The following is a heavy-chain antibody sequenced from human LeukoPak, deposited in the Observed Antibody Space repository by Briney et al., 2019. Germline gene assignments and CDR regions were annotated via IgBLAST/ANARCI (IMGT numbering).Heavy chain of an antibody. CDR1: GYTFTSYG. CDR3: AGREGGVSDYYYGMDV. J-gene: IGHJ6*02. Sequence: ASVKVSCKASGYTFTSYGISWVRQAPGQGLEWMGWISAYNGNTNYAQKLQGRVTMTTDTSTSTAYMELSSLRFEDPAVYYWAGREGGVSDYYYGMDVWGQGTTVTVSS. V-gene: IGHV1-18*01. D-gene: IGHD3-16*01. CDR2: ISAYNGNT.